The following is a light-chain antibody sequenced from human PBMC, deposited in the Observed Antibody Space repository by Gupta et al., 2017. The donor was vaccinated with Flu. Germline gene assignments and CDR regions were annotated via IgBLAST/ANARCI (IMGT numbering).Light chain of an antibody. J-gene: IGLJ1*01. CDR3: SSYTRSSTKV. Sequence: TNNDIGPYNYVSWYQQHPGKVPKLIIYEVSYRPSGVPNRFSGSKSGNTASLTISGLQPEDEADYYCSSYTRSSTKVLGDGTKVTVL. CDR2: EVS. V-gene: IGLV2-14*01. CDR1: NNDIGPYNY.